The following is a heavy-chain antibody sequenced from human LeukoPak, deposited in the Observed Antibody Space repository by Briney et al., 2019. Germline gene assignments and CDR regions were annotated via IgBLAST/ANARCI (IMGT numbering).Heavy chain of an antibody. J-gene: IGHJ3*02. CDR3: ARAGAYYDFWSGYSDAFDI. D-gene: IGHD3-3*01. CDR1: GFTFSSNG. CDR2: IWHDGSAK. Sequence: GGSLRLSCAASGFTFSSNGMSWVRQAPGKGLEWVANIWHDGSAKYYVDSVKGRFTISRDNAKNSLYLQMNSLRAEDTAVYYCARAGAYYDFWSGYSDAFDIWGQGTMVTVSS. V-gene: IGHV3-7*01.